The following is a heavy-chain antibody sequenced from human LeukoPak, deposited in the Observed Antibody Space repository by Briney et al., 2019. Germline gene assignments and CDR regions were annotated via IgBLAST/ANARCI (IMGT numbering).Heavy chain of an antibody. CDR3: ARSSRETRRGPVSGYFHYYYYYMDV. CDR1: GGSFSGYY. V-gene: IGHV4-34*01. D-gene: IGHD3-3*01. Sequence: SETLSLTCAVYGGSFSGYYWSWIRQPPGKGLEWIGEINHSGSTNYNPPLKRRVTISVDTSKNQFSPKLSSVTAADTAVYYCARSSRETRRGPVSGYFHYYYYYMDVWGKGTTVTVSS. J-gene: IGHJ6*03. CDR2: INHSGST.